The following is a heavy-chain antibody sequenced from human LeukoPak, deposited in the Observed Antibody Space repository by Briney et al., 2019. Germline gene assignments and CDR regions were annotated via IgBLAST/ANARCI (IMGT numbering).Heavy chain of an antibody. V-gene: IGHV1-46*01. CDR2: INPSGGST. Sequence: GASVKVSCKASGYTFTSYYMHWVRQAPGQGLEWMGIINPSGGSTSYAQKFQGRVTMTRDTSTSTVYMELSSLRSEDTAMYYCARSPFLEYLEPTYMDVWGKGTSVIVSS. CDR1: GYTFTSYY. CDR3: ARSPFLEYLEPTYMDV. J-gene: IGHJ6*03. D-gene: IGHD3-3*02.